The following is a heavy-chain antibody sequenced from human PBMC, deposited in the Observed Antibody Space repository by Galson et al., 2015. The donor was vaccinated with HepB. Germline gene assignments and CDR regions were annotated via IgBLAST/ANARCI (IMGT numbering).Heavy chain of an antibody. CDR1: GGTFSSYA. J-gene: IGHJ2*01. D-gene: IGHD1-26*01. V-gene: IGHV1-69*13. Sequence: SVKVSCKASGGTFSSYALSWVRQAPGQGLEWMGGIIPIFGTANYAQKFQGRVTITADESTSTAYMELSSLRSEDTAVYYCARDQEPTKYWYFDLWGRGTLVTVSS. CDR3: ARDQEPTKYWYFDL. CDR2: IIPIFGTA.